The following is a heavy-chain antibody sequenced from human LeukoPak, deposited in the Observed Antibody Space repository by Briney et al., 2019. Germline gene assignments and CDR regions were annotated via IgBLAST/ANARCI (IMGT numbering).Heavy chain of an antibody. CDR2: ISAYNGNT. V-gene: IGHV1-18*01. CDR1: GYTFTSYG. J-gene: IGHJ4*02. Sequence: VASVKVSCKASGYTFTSYGISWVRQAPGQGLEWMGWISAYNGNTNYAQKLQGRVTMTTDTSTSTAYMELRSLRSDDTAVYYCARALTAMVTGPSYFDYWGQGTLVTVSS. D-gene: IGHD5-18*01. CDR3: ARALTAMVTGPSYFDY.